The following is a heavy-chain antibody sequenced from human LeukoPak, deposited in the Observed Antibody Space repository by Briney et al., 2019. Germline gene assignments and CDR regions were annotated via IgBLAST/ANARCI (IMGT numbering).Heavy chain of an antibody. V-gene: IGHV4-59*01. CDR2: IYYSGST. J-gene: IGHJ5*02. CDR1: GGSISSYY. D-gene: IGHD3-9*01. CDR3: ARGGAYYDILTGYSYNWFDP. Sequence: SETLSLTCTVSGGSISSYYWSWIRQPPGKGLEWIGYIYYSGSTNYNPSLKSRVTISVDTSKNQFSLKLSSVTAADTAVYYCARGGAYYDILTGYSYNWFDPWGQGTPVTVSS.